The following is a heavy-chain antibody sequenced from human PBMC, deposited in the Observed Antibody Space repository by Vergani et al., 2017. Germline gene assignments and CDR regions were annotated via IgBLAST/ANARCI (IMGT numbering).Heavy chain of an antibody. CDR3: AKAASGSYQEYFQH. J-gene: IGHJ1*01. CDR2: ISWNSGSI. Sequence: EVQLVESGGGLVQPGRFLRLSCAASGFTFDDYAMHWVRQAPGKGLEWVSGISWNSGSIGYADSVKGRFTISRDNAKNSLYLQMKSLRAEDTALYYCAKAASGSYQEYFQHWRQGSLVTVSS. D-gene: IGHD3-10*01. CDR1: GFTFDDYA. V-gene: IGHV3-9*01.